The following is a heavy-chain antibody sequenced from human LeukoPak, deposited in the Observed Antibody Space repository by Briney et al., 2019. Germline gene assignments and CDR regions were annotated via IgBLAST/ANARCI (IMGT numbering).Heavy chain of an antibody. CDR1: GGTFSSYA. V-gene: IGHV1-69*04. CDR2: IIPILGIA. Sequence: SVKVSCKASGGTFSSYAISWVRQAPGQGLEWMGRIIPILGIANYAQKFQGRVMITADKSTSTAYMELSSLRSEDTAVYYCARAPDSSGYYYYYYGMDVWGQGTTVTVSS. J-gene: IGHJ6*02. D-gene: IGHD3-22*01. CDR3: ARAPDSSGYYYYYYGMDV.